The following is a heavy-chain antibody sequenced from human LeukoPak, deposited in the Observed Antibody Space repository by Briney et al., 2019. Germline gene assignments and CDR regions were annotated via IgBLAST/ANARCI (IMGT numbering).Heavy chain of an antibody. V-gene: IGHV4-59*12. J-gene: IGHJ3*02. Sequence: PSETLSLTCTVSGGSISTYYWIWIRQPPGEGLECVGYIYYSGRTTYNPSLKSRVTMSVDTSKNQFSLKLSSVTAAGTAVYYCASPYCSSTSCRDDAFDIWSQGTMVTVSS. CDR1: GGSISTYY. CDR3: ASPYCSSTSCRDDAFDI. CDR2: IYYSGRT. D-gene: IGHD2-2*01.